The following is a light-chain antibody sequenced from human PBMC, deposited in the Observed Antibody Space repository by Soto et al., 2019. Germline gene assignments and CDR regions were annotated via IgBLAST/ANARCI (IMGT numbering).Light chain of an antibody. V-gene: IGKV3-11*01. CDR2: DAS. CDR1: QSVSSY. Sequence: EIVLRQSPATLSLSPGERATLSCRASQSVSSYVAWYQQKPGQAPRLLMYDASNRATGIPARFSGSGSGTDFTLTISSLEPEDFAVYYCQQRSNWPRTFGQGTKVDI. CDR3: QQRSNWPRT. J-gene: IGKJ1*01.